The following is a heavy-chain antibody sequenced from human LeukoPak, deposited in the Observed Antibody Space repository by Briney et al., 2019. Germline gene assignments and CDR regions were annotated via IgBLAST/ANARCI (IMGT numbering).Heavy chain of an antibody. D-gene: IGHD1-26*01. CDR1: GGSFSGYY. CDR2: INHSGST. Sequence: SETLSLTCAVYGGSFSGYYWTWIRQPPGKGLEWIGEINHSGSTNYNPSLKSRVTMSVDTSKNQFSLKLSSVTAADTAVYYCARETSGSNDAFDIWGQGTMVTVSS. V-gene: IGHV4-34*01. CDR3: ARETSGSNDAFDI. J-gene: IGHJ3*02.